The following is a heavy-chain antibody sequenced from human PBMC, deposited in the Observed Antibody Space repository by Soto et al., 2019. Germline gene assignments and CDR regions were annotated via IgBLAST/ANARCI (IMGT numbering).Heavy chain of an antibody. CDR1: GDSVSSNSSA. Sequence: SQTRSLTCAISGDSVSSNSSAWNWIRQSPSRGLEWLGRTYYRSKWYNDYAVSVKSRITINPDTSENQFSLQLNSVTPEDTAVYHCARAWPTERTRYFVSWCPETLVNV. J-gene: IGHJ4*01. V-gene: IGHV6-1*01. CDR2: TYYRSKWYN. CDR3: ARAWPTERTRYFVS.